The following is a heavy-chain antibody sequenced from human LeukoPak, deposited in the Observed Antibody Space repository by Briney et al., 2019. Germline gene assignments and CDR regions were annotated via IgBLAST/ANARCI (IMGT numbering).Heavy chain of an antibody. Sequence: GGSLRLSCAASGFTFSSYGMSWVRQAPGKGLEWVSAIETGGASTYYADSVKGRFSISRDNSKNTLYLQMGSLRAEDMAVYYCARDQSGSYMYNWFDPWGQGTLVTVSS. J-gene: IGHJ5*02. CDR1: GFTFSSYG. D-gene: IGHD1-26*01. CDR3: ARDQSGSYMYNWFDP. V-gene: IGHV3-23*01. CDR2: IETGGAST.